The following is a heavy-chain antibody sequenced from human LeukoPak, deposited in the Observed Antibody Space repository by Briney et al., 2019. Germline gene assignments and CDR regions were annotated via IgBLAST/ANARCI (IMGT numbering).Heavy chain of an antibody. J-gene: IGHJ6*02. CDR3: AKANWGGDYYFYYGLDV. CDR2: ITCSSDTT. D-gene: IGHD7-27*01. CDR1: RFTFNTYA. V-gene: IGHV3-23*01. Sequence: PGGSLRLSCAASRFTFNTYAMSWVRQAPGKGLEWVAVITCSSDTTYYADSVKGRFTISRDSSKNTLYLQMNSLRADDTAVYYCAKANWGGDYYFYYGLDVWGQGTTVTVSS.